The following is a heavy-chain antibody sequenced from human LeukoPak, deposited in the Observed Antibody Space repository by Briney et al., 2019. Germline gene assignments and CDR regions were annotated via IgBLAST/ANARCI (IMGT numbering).Heavy chain of an antibody. V-gene: IGHV3-30-3*01. J-gene: IGHJ6*02. Sequence: GGSLRLSCAASGFTFSSYAMHWVRQAPGKGLEWVAVISYDGSNKYYADSVKGRFTISRDNSKNTLYLQMNSLRAEDTAVYYCARDPIGSYCSSTSCYAGYFRYYGMDAWGQGTTVTVSS. D-gene: IGHD2-2*01. CDR3: ARDPIGSYCSSTSCYAGYFRYYGMDA. CDR2: ISYDGSNK. CDR1: GFTFSSYA.